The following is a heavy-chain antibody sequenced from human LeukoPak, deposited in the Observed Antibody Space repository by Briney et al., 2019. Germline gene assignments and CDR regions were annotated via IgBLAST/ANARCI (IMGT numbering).Heavy chain of an antibody. CDR3: ARDQSRGGFDF. D-gene: IGHD3-3*01. V-gene: IGHV3-23*01. J-gene: IGHJ4*02. CDR1: GFSFSKYA. Sequence: GGSLRLSCAASGFSFSKYAMSWVRQAPGKGLEWVSAISGSGDSTYYAASVKGRFTISRDISKNTLYLQMNSLRAEDTAVYYCARDQSRGGFDFWGQGTLVTVSS. CDR2: ISGSGDST.